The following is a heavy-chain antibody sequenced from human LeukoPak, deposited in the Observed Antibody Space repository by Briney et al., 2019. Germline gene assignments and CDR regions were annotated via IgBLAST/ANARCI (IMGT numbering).Heavy chain of an antibody. CDR2: ISDYNGNT. CDR1: GYTFTSYG. Sequence: ASVTVSCQASGYTFTSYGISWVRQAPGQGLEWMGWISDYNGNTNYAQKLQGRVTMTTDTSTSTAYMELRSLRSDDTAVYYCARDLYRDSLPVSWFDPWGQGTLVTVSS. D-gene: IGHD4-11*01. J-gene: IGHJ5*02. V-gene: IGHV1-18*01. CDR3: ARDLYRDSLPVSWFDP.